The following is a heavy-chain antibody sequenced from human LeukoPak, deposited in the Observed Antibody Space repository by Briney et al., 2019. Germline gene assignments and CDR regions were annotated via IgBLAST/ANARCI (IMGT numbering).Heavy chain of an antibody. CDR3: ARHSGRTGSSP. Sequence: ASETLSLTCTVSGGSISSYYWSWIRQPPGKGLEWIGYISYSGSTNYNPSLKSRVTISVDTSKNQFSLKLTSVTAADTAVYYCARHSGRTGSSPWGQGTLVIVSS. D-gene: IGHD1-26*01. J-gene: IGHJ5*02. V-gene: IGHV4-59*01. CDR1: GGSISSYY. CDR2: ISYSGST.